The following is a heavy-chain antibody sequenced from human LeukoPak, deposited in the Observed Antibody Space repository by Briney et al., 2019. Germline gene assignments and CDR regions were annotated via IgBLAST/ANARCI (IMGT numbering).Heavy chain of an antibody. CDR2: IFSHGET. Sequence: GALRLSCAASGFTVGNNYMNWVRQAPGKGLEWVSLIFSHGETSYADSVKGRFTISRDNSKNTLYLQMNGLRVEDTAVYYCARDPPAVSINTYAWGQGTLVTASS. CDR3: ARDPPAVSINTYA. CDR1: GFTVGNNY. D-gene: IGHD2-8*01. J-gene: IGHJ4*02. V-gene: IGHV3-66*01.